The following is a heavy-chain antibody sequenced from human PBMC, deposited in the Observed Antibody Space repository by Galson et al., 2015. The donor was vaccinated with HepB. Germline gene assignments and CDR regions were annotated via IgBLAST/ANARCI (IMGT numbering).Heavy chain of an antibody. V-gene: IGHV3-21*01. CDR3: AREEEVIRRWYSSRTTTSPHYFDY. J-gene: IGHJ4*02. CDR2: ISSSSSYI. D-gene: IGHD6-13*01. CDR1: GFTFSSYS. Sequence: SLRLSCAASGFTFSSYSMNWVRQAPGKGLEWVSSISSSSSYIYYADSVKGRFTISRDNAKNSLYLQMNSLRAEDTAVYYCAREEEVIRRWYSSRTTTSPHYFDYWGQGTLVTVSS.